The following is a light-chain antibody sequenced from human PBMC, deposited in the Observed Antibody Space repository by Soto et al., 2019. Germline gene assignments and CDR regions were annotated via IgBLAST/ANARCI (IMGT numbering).Light chain of an antibody. Sequence: EIVMTQSPATLSVSPGERATLSCRASQSVSSNLAWYQQKPGQAPRLLIYGASTRAPGISDRFSGSGSGTDFTLTITKLEPEDSAVYFCQQYGSSPWTFGQGTKVDIK. CDR2: GAS. V-gene: IGKV3-20*01. CDR3: QQYGSSPWT. J-gene: IGKJ1*01. CDR1: QSVSSN.